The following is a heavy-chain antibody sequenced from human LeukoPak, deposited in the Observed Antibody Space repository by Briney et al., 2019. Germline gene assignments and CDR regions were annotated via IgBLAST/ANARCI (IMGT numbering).Heavy chain of an antibody. V-gene: IGHV4-30-4*08. J-gene: IGHJ3*02. CDR1: GGSISSGDYY. D-gene: IGHD3-10*01. Sequence: ASETLSLTCTVSGGSISSGDYYWSWIRQPPGKGLEWIGYIYHSGSTYYNPSLKSRVTISVDRSKNQFSLKLSSVTAADTAVYYCARGMGLLWFGEPFSLDIWGQGTMVTVSS. CDR2: IYHSGST. CDR3: ARGMGLLWFGEPFSLDI.